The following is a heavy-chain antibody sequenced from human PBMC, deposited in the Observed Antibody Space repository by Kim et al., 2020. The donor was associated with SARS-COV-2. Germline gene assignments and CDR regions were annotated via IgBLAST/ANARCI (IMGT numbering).Heavy chain of an antibody. Sequence: SLKSRVTISVDPSKNQFSLKLGSVTAADTAVYYCARTRITMIVVVTHFDYWGQGTLVTVSS. J-gene: IGHJ4*02. CDR3: ARTRITMIVVVTHFDY. D-gene: IGHD3-22*01. V-gene: IGHV4-31*02.